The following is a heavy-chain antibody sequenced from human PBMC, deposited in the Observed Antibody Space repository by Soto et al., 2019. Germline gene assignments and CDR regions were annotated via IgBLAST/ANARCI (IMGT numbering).Heavy chain of an antibody. CDR2: IYSGGYT. V-gene: IGHV3-53*01. CDR1: GFTVSSNY. J-gene: IGHJ4*02. Sequence: PGGSLRLSCASSGFTVSSNYMSLVRQAPGKGLEWVSVIYSGGYTYYADSVKGRFIISRDNSKNTLYLQMNSLRAEGTAVHYCARNINSGTHYHLDQWGLGTLVTVSS. CDR3: ARNINSGTHYHLDQ. D-gene: IGHD3-10*01.